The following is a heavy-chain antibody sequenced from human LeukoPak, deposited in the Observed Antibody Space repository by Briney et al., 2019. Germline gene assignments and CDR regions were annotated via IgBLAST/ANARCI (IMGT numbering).Heavy chain of an antibody. D-gene: IGHD3-3*01. CDR1: GFAFGDFG. J-gene: IGHJ4*02. CDR3: AREEAFQLEASLDQ. Sequence: GGSLRLSCAAAGFAFGDFGMHWVRQAPGKGLEWVALIWKDGSDEFYADSVKGRFTISRDNSRNTLSLQMNSLRGEDTAVYYCAREEAFQLEASLDQWGQGTLVTVSS. V-gene: IGHV3-33*01. CDR2: IWKDGSDE.